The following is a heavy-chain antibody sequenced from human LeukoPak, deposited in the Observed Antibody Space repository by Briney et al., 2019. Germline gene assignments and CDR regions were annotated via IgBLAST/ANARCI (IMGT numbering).Heavy chain of an antibody. CDR1: GYTFTSYA. CDR3: ARDGTSGYDFNYYYYYGMDV. Sequence: GASVKVSRKASGYTFTSYAMHWVRQAPGQRLEWMGWINAGNGNTKYSQKFQGRVTITRDTSASTAYMELSSLRSEDTAVYYRARDGTSGYDFNYYYYYGMDVWGQGTTVTVSS. D-gene: IGHD5-12*01. CDR2: INAGNGNT. V-gene: IGHV1-3*01. J-gene: IGHJ6*02.